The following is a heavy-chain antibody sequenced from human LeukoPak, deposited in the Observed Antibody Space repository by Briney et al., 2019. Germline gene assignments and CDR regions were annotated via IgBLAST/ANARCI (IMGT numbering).Heavy chain of an antibody. V-gene: IGHV4-34*01. CDR1: GGSFSGYY. Sequence: SETLSLTCAVYGGSFSGYYWSWIRQPPGKGLEWIGEINHSGSTNYNPSLKSRVTISVDTSKNQFSLKLSSVTAADTAVYYYASCFWSGYFDYWGQGTLVTVSS. CDR3: ASCFWSGYFDY. D-gene: IGHD3-3*01. CDR2: INHSGST. J-gene: IGHJ4*02.